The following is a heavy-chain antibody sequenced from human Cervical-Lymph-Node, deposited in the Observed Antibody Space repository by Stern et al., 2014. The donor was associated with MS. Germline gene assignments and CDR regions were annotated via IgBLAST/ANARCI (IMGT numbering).Heavy chain of an antibody. V-gene: IGHV5-51*01. D-gene: IGHD6-6*01. J-gene: IGHJ4*02. CDR3: ARQGSRLTNDY. CDR1: GYDFTTYW. Sequence: EVQLVESGAEVKKPGESLRISCKGSGYDFTTYWTAWVRQMPGRGLEWMGLFFPGDSDSRYSPSFQGQVRFSVDKSINTAYLQLSSLKASDTAMYYCARQGSRLTNDYWGQGTLVSVSS. CDR2: FFPGDSDS.